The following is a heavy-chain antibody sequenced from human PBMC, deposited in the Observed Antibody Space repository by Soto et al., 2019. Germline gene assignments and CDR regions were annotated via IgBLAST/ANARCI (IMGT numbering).Heavy chain of an antibody. V-gene: IGHV3-30-3*01. J-gene: IGHJ6*02. CDR3: ARAGDSSGYFPYYYGMDV. Sequence: GGSLRLSCAASGFTFSSYAMHWVRQAPGKGLEWVAVISYDGSNKYYADSVKGRFTISRDNSKNTLYLQMNSLRAEDTAVYYCARAGDSSGYFPYYYGMDVWGQGTTVTVSS. CDR1: GFTFSSYA. CDR2: ISYDGSNK. D-gene: IGHD3-22*01.